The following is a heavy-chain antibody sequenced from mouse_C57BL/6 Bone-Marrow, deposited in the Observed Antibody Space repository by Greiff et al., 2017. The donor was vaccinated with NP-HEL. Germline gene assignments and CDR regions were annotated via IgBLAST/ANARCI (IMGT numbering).Heavy chain of an antibody. D-gene: IGHD2-1*01. CDR3: ARDGNYEGWFAY. J-gene: IGHJ3*01. Sequence: QVQLQQSGAELVMPGASVKLSCKASGYTFTSYWMHWVKQRPGQGLEWIGEIDPSDSYTNYNQKFKGKYTLTVDKSSSPAYMRLSRLTSADSAVYYSARDGNYEGWFAYWGQGTLVTVSA. CDR2: IDPSDSYT. CDR1: GYTFTSYW. V-gene: IGHV1-69*01.